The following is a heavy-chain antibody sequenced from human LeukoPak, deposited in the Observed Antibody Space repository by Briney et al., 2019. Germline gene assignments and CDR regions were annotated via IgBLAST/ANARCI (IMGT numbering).Heavy chain of an antibody. CDR1: GGTFSSYA. CDR3: ARGDYYDSSGYYRLQLDY. V-gene: IGHV1-69*05. CDR2: IIPIFGTA. J-gene: IGHJ4*02. Sequence: SVKVSCKASGGTFSSYAISWVRQAPGHGLEWMGGIIPIFGTANYAQKFQGRVTITTDESTSTAYMELSSLRSEDTAVYYCARGDYYDSSGYYRLQLDYWGQGTLVTVSS. D-gene: IGHD3-22*01.